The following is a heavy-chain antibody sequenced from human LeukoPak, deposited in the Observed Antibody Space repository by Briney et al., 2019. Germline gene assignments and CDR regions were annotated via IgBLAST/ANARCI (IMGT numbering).Heavy chain of an antibody. Sequence: SVKVSCKASGGTFSKYAISWVRQAPGQGLEWMGGIIPMLNKANYAQKFQGRVTITADESTTTVYMEMSSLKYNDTAMYYCARDAAWGQGTQVTVSS. CDR2: IIPMLNKA. V-gene: IGHV1-69*13. CDR1: GGTFSKYA. CDR3: ARDAA. D-gene: IGHD6-25*01. J-gene: IGHJ4*02.